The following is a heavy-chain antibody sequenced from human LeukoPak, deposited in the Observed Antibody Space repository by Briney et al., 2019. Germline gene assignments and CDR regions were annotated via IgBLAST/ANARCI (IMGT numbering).Heavy chain of an antibody. V-gene: IGHV3-23*01. CDR3: AKIAETSGSYGQGYDY. CDR1: GFTFNTYA. J-gene: IGHJ4*02. Sequence: PGGSLRLSCAASGFTFNTYAMSWVRQAPGKGLEWVSGIVGSGGSTYYADSVKGRFTISRDNSKNTLYLQMNSLRAEDTAVFYCAKIAETSGSYGQGYDYWGQGTLVTVSS. CDR2: IVGSGGST. D-gene: IGHD1-26*01.